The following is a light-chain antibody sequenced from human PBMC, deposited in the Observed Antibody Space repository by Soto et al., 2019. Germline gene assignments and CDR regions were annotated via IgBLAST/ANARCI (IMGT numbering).Light chain of an antibody. Sequence: DIQMTQSPSSLSASVGDRVTITCRASQDIGNFLAWYQQKPGKVPKLLIYPASTLQSGVPSRFSGSGSGTDFTLTITSLQSEDFATYYCQKYKDAPFTFGPGTKVDV. V-gene: IGKV1-27*01. CDR2: PAS. J-gene: IGKJ3*01. CDR1: QDIGNF. CDR3: QKYKDAPFT.